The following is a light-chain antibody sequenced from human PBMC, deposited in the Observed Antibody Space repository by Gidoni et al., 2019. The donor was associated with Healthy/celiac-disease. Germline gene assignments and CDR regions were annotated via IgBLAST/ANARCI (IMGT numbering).Light chain of an antibody. CDR3: LQDYNYPWS. J-gene: IGKJ1*01. CDR1: QGIRND. CDR2: AAS. Sequence: AIQMTQSPSSLSASVGDRVTITCRASQGIRNDLGWYQQKPGKAPTRLIYAASSLQSGVPSSCSGSGSGPDFTLTISSLQPADFATYYCLQDYNYPWSFGQGTKVEIK. V-gene: IGKV1-6*01.